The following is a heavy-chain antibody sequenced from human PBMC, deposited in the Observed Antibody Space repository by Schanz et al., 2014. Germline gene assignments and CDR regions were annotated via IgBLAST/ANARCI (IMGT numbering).Heavy chain of an antibody. CDR2: IGNGGVTI. J-gene: IGHJ4*02. CDR3: ARGGSGSHYRLDY. CDR1: GFPFSDYF. Sequence: VQLVQSGGGLVQPGGSLRLSCTASGFPFSDYFMAWIRQPPGRGLEWVSYIGNGGVTIYYADSVKGRFTISRDNSKNSLYLQMNSLRAEDTGLYFCARGGSGSHYRLDYWGQGTLXTVSS. D-gene: IGHD1-26*01. V-gene: IGHV3-11*04.